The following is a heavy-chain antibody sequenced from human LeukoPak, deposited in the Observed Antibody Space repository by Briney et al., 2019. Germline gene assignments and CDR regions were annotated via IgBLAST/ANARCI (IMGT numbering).Heavy chain of an antibody. V-gene: IGHV3-9*01. J-gene: IGHJ6*02. Sequence: PGGSLRLSCAASGFTFDDYAMHWVRQAPGKGLEWVSGISWNSGSRVYADSVKGRFTISRDNAKNSLYLQMNSLRAEDTALYYCAKETSSSSWFNYYYGMDVWGQGTTVTVSS. CDR3: AKETSSSSWFNYYYGMDV. CDR1: GFTFDDYA. D-gene: IGHD6-13*01. CDR2: ISWNSGSR.